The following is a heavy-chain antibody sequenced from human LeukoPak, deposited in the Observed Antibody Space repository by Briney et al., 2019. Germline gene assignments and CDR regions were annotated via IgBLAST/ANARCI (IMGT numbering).Heavy chain of an antibody. CDR3: ARPTRSSLRAHYYYYYGMDV. D-gene: IGHD3-16*01. V-gene: IGHV3-23*01. J-gene: IGHJ6*02. Sequence: GGSLRLSCAASGFTFSSYAMSWVRQAPGKGLEWVAAISGSGGSTYYADSVKGRFTISRDNSKNTLYLQMNSLRAEDTAVYYGARPTRSSLRAHYYYYYGMDVWGQGTTVTVS. CDR2: ISGSGGST. CDR1: GFTFSSYA.